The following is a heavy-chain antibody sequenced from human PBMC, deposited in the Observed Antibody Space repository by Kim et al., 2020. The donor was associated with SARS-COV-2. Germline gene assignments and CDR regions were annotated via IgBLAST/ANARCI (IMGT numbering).Heavy chain of an antibody. Sequence: GGSLRLSCAASGFTFSSYSMNWVRQAPGKGLEWASYISSSSSTIYYADSVKGRFTISRDNAKNSLYLQMNSLRAEDTAVYYCARGGKRSIAAAGTLFDYWGQGTLVTVSS. J-gene: IGHJ4*02. CDR1: GFTFSSYS. CDR3: ARGGKRSIAAAGTLFDY. D-gene: IGHD6-13*01. CDR2: ISSSSSTI. V-gene: IGHV3-48*04.